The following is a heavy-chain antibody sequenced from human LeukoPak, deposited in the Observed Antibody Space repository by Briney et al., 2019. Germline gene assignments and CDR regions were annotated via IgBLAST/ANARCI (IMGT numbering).Heavy chain of an antibody. CDR1: GGSISSGDYY. J-gene: IGHJ4*02. CDR2: IYYSGST. V-gene: IGHV4-30-4*01. D-gene: IGHD3-10*01. Sequence: PSQTLSLTCTVSGGSISSGDYYWSWIRQPPGKGLEWIGYIYYSGSTYYSPSLKSRVTISVDTSKNQFSLKLSSVTAADTAVYYCASLKPYYYGSGRDYRGQGALVTVSS. CDR3: ASLKPYYYGSGRDY.